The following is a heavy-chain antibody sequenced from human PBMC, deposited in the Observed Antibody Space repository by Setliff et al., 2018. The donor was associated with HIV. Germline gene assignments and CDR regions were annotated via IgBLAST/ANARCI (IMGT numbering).Heavy chain of an antibody. V-gene: IGHV4-59*12. Sequence: SETLSLTCTVSDVSISSYYWTWIRQAPGKGLEWIGHVYYTGSTNYNPSLKSRVTISVDTSKNQFSLRLSSVTAADTAIYYCARVPTSSWYVTTQRTKEYFHHWGQGTLVTVSS. CDR1: DVSISSYY. CDR3: ARVPTSSWYVTTQRTKEYFHH. D-gene: IGHD6-13*01. CDR2: VYYTGST. J-gene: IGHJ1*01.